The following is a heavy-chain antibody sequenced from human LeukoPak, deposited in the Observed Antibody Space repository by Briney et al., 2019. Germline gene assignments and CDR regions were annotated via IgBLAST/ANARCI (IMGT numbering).Heavy chain of an antibody. CDR3: ARQLGYCSDGNCYFDY. J-gene: IGHJ4*02. CDR2: ISGSGGST. D-gene: IGHD2-15*01. V-gene: IGHV3-23*01. Sequence: GGSLRLSCAAPGFTFSSYAMSWVRQAPGKGPEWVSAISGSGGSTYYADSVKGRFTISRDNSKNTLYLQMNSLRAEDTAVYYCARQLGYCSDGNCYFDYWGQGTLVTVSS. CDR1: GFTFSSYA.